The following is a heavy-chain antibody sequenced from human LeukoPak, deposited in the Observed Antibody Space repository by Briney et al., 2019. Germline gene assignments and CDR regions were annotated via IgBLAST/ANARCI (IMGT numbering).Heavy chain of an antibody. CDR3: ARLYCSSASCYTGSSYYFDY. J-gene: IGHJ4*02. CDR2: IYPGDSDT. CDR1: GYSFTNYW. D-gene: IGHD2-2*02. Sequence: GESLKISCKGSGYSFTNYWIAWVRQMPGKRLEWMGIIYPGDSDTRYSPSFQGQVTISADRSISTAYLQCSSLKASDIAMYYCARLYCSSASCYTGSSYYFDYWGQGTLVTVSS. V-gene: IGHV5-51*01.